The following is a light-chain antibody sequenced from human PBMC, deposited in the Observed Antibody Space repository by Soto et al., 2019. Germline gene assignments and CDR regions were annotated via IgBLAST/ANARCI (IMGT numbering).Light chain of an antibody. J-gene: IGLJ2*01. Sequence: QLVLTQSPSASASLGASVKLTCTLSSGHSSYAIAWHQQQPEKGPRYLMKLNSDGSHSKGDGIPDRFSGSSSGAERYLIISSLQSEDEADYYCQTWGSVTVVFGGGTKVTVL. CDR3: QTWGSVTVV. CDR1: SGHSSYA. CDR2: LNSDGSH. V-gene: IGLV4-69*01.